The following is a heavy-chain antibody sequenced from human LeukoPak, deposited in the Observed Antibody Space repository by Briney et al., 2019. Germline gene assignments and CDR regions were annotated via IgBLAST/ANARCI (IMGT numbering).Heavy chain of an antibody. CDR2: IYYSGST. CDR1: GGSISSYY. Sequence: NTSETLSLTCTVSGGSISSYYWSWIRQPPGKGLEWIGYIYYSGSTNYNPSLKSRVTISVDTSKNQFSLKLSSVTAADTAVYHCARGGSPLVHYYYYYMDVWGKGTTVTVSS. J-gene: IGHJ6*03. V-gene: IGHV4-59*08. D-gene: IGHD3-10*01. CDR3: ARGGSPLVHYYYYYMDV.